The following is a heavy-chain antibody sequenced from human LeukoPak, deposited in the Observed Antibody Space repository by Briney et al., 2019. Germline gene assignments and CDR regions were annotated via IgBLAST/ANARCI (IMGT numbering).Heavy chain of an antibody. CDR2: IYHTGST. V-gene: IGHV4-59*01. Sequence: SETLSLTCTVSGGSISSYYWSWIRQSPGKGLEWIGYIYHTGSTSYSPSLKSRVTISADTSQNQFSLKLSSVTAADTAVYYCASRKLGNDYWGQGTLVTVSS. J-gene: IGHJ4*02. CDR1: GGSISSYY. D-gene: IGHD7-27*01. CDR3: ASRKLGNDY.